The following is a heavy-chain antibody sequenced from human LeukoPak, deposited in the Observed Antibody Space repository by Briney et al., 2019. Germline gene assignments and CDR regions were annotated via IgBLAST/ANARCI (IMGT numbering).Heavy chain of an antibody. D-gene: IGHD5-18*01. V-gene: IGHV4-59*01. CDR3: ARSVDTSMVGDY. CDR1: GGAIGNYY. Sequence: PSETLSLTCTVSGGAIGNYYWSWIRQPPGKGLEWIGYIYYSGSTNYNPSLKNRVTISLDTSKNQFSLKLNSVTAADTAVYYCARSVDTSMVGDYWGQGTLDTVSS. CDR2: IYYSGST. J-gene: IGHJ4*02.